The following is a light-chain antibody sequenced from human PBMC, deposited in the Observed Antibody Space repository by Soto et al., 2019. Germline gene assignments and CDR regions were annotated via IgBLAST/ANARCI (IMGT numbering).Light chain of an antibody. CDR1: SSDIGGYNY. J-gene: IGLJ1*01. V-gene: IGLV2-14*01. Sequence: QSALTQPASVSGSPGQSTTISCTGTSSDIGGYNYVSWYQQLPGEAPKLIIYDVSDRLSGISTRFSGSKSGNTASLTISGLQAEEEGDYYCSLFTSRNTYVFGTGTKLTVL. CDR2: DVS. CDR3: SLFTSRNTYV.